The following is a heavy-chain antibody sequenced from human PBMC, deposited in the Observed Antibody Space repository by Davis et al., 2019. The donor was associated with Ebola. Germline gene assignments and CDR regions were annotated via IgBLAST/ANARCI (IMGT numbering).Heavy chain of an antibody. Sequence: PGGSLRLSCAASGFTFSSYAMHWVRQAPGKGLEWVAVISYDGSNKYYADSVKGRFTISRDNSKNTLYLQMNSLRAEDTAVYYCAKCIGSSWYGCYFDYWGQGTLVTVSS. CDR2: ISYDGSNK. J-gene: IGHJ4*02. CDR1: GFTFSSYA. V-gene: IGHV3-30-3*02. CDR3: AKCIGSSWYGCYFDY. D-gene: IGHD6-13*01.